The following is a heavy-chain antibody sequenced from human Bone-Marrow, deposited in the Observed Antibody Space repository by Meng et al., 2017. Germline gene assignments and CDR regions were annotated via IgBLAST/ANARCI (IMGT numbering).Heavy chain of an antibody. CDR1: GFTFSSYA. Sequence: GESLKISCAASGFTFSSYAMHWVRQAPGKGLEWVAVISYDGSNKYYADSVKGRFTISRDNSKNTLYLQMNSLRAEDTAVYFCAREEIIAMLTSGLGPWGQGTLVTVSS. J-gene: IGHJ5*02. CDR2: ISYDGSNK. CDR3: AREEIIAMLTSGLGP. D-gene: IGHD5-18*01. V-gene: IGHV3-30*01.